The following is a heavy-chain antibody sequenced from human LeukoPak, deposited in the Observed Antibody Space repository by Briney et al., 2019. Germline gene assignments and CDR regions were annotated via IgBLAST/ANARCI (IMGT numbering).Heavy chain of an antibody. Sequence: GGSLRLSCAASRFTFSSYGMSWVRQAPGKGLGWVSGISSSGGSTYYADSVKGRFTISRDNSRNTLYLQMNSLRAEDTAVYYCARHLLWFGELSGGFDYWGQGTLVTVSS. CDR2: ISSSGGST. J-gene: IGHJ4*02. CDR1: RFTFSSYG. D-gene: IGHD3-10*01. V-gene: IGHV3-23*01. CDR3: ARHLLWFGELSGGFDY.